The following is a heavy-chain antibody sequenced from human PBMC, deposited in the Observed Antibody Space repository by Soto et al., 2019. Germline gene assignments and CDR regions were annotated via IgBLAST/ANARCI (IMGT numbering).Heavy chain of an antibody. J-gene: IGHJ6*02. CDR2: IYHSGST. Sequence: PSETLSLTCAVSGRSISSSNWWSWVRQPPGKGLEWIGEIYHSGSTNYNPSLKSRVTISVDKSKNQFSLKLSSVTAADTAVYYCAREGSSADYYYYGMDVWGQGTTVTVSS. V-gene: IGHV4-4*02. D-gene: IGHD2-2*01. CDR3: AREGSSADYYYYGMDV. CDR1: GRSISSSNW.